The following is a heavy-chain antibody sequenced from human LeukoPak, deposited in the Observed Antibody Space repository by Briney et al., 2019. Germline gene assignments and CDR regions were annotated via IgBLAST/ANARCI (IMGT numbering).Heavy chain of an antibody. V-gene: IGHV4-30-2*01. CDR3: ARFWSGYYRGVNYYYGMDV. J-gene: IGHJ6*02. D-gene: IGHD3-3*01. CDR1: GGSISSGGSA. CDR2: IYHSGST. Sequence: SETLSLTCAVSGGSISSGGSAWSWIRHPPGKGLEWIGYIYHSGSTYYNPSLKSRATISVDRSKNQFSLKLSSVTAADTAVYYCARFWSGYYRGVNYYYGMDVWGQGTTVTVSS.